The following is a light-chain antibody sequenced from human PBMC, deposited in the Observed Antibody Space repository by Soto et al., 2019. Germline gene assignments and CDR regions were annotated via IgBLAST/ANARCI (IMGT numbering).Light chain of an antibody. CDR1: QSISSD. J-gene: IGKJ1*01. CDR3: QQYYNWPPWT. V-gene: IGKV3-15*01. Sequence: EIVMTQSPATLSVSPGEGATLSCWASQSISSDLAWYQQKPGQAPRLLIYGASTRATGIPARFSGSGSGTQFTLTISSLQSEDSAVYYCQQYYNWPPWTFGQGTKVEIK. CDR2: GAS.